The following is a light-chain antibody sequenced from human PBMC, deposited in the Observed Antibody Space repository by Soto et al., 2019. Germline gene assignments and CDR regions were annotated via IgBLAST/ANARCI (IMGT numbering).Light chain of an antibody. CDR2: DVT. Sequence: QSALTQPASVSGSPGQSITISCTGTSSDIGADDFVSWYQHHPDKTPKLIIFDVTYRPTGISHRFSASKSGNTASLTISGLEAEDEAFYYCSSYRRTTFPHVVFGGGTKLTVL. CDR3: SSYRRTTFPHVV. CDR1: SSDIGADDF. V-gene: IGLV2-14*03. J-gene: IGLJ2*01.